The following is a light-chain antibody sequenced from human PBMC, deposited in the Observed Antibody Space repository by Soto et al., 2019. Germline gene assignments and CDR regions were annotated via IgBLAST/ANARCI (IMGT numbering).Light chain of an antibody. J-gene: IGKJ2*02. CDR3: QQYDSSPPGT. Sequence: EIVLTQSPGNLSLSPGERATLSCRASQTVNNNYLAWYQHRPGQAPRLLFYGASIRAAGIPARFSGSGSGTDFTLTISRLEPEDFAVYYCQQYDSSPPGTFGQGTNLEI. CDR1: QTVNNNY. CDR2: GAS. V-gene: IGKV3-20*01.